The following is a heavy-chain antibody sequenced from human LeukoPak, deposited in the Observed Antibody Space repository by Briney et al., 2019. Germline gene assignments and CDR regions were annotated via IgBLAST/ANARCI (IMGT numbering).Heavy chain of an antibody. V-gene: IGHV3-23*01. J-gene: IGHJ6*03. D-gene: IGHD2-15*01. CDR3: ARLRNSGPYYYYMDV. CDR1: GFTFSSYA. Sequence: GGSLRLSCAASGFTFSSYAMSWVRQAPGKGLEWVSAISGSGGSTYYADSVKGRFTISRDNSKNTLYLQMNSLRSDDTAVYYCARLRNSGPYYYYMDVWGKGTTVTVSS. CDR2: ISGSGGST.